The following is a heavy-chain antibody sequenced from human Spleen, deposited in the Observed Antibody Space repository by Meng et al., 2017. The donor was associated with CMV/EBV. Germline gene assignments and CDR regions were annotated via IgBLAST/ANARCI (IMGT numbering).Heavy chain of an antibody. CDR2: IKQDDSED. Sequence: GESLKISCAASGFSLSSYWMNWVRQAPGKGLEWVANIKQDDSEDYRVDSVRGRFTISRDTAKNSLYLQMNSLRAEDTAVYYCASMGYCSSTSCHVENWFDPWGQGTLVTVSS. CDR1: GFSLSSYW. J-gene: IGHJ5*02. D-gene: IGHD2-2*01. V-gene: IGHV3-7*03. CDR3: ASMGYCSSTSCHVENWFDP.